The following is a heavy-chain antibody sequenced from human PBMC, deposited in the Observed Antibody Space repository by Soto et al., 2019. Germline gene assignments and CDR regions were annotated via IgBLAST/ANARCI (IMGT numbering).Heavy chain of an antibody. CDR1: GFTFSSYA. J-gene: IGHJ4*02. CDR3: AKLTRLYDILTGYSLPGHFDY. CDR2: ISGSGGST. D-gene: IGHD3-9*01. Sequence: GGSLRLSCAASGFTFSSYAMSGVRRGPGKGLEWVSAISGSGGSTYYADSVKGRFTISRDNSKNTLYLQMNSLRAEDTAEYYCAKLTRLYDILTGYSLPGHFDYWGQGTLVTVAS. V-gene: IGHV3-23*01.